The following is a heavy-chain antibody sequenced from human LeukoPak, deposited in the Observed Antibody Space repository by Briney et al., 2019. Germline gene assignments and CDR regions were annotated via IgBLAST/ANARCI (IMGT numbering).Heavy chain of an antibody. CDR3: ARARPLDY. CDR1: GFTFSNFW. Sequence: GGSLRLSCAASGFTFSNFWMSWFRQAPGKGLEWVANIKQDGSEKYYVDSVKGRFTISRDNAKNSLYLQMNSLRAEDTAVYYCARARPLDYWGQGTLVTVSS. J-gene: IGHJ4*02. CDR2: IKQDGSEK. V-gene: IGHV3-7*01.